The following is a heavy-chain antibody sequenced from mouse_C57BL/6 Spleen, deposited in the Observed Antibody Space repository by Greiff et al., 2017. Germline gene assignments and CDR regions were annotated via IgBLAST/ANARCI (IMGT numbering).Heavy chain of an antibody. CDR2: IYPGSGST. J-gene: IGHJ3*01. CDR3: ARGDGDGYYVGFAY. D-gene: IGHD2-3*01. CDR1: GYTFTSYW. Sequence: QVQLQQPGAELVKPGASVKMSCKASGYTFTSYWITWVKQRPGQGLEWIGDIYPGSGSTNYNEKFKSKATLTVDTSSSTGYMQLSSLTSEDSAVYYCARGDGDGYYVGFAYWGQGTLVTVSA. V-gene: IGHV1-55*01.